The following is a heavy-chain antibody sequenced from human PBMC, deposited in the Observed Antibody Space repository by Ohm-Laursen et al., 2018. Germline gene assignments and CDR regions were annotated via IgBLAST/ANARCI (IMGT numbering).Heavy chain of an antibody. CDR3: AREGGSYCWFDP. Sequence: TLSLTCAVYGGSFSGYDWSWIRQPPGKGLEWIGEINHIGRTNYNPSLKSRVTISVDTSKNPISLAVGSVTAADTAVYYCAREGGSYCWFDPWGQGTLVTVSS. CDR2: INHIGRT. D-gene: IGHD1-26*01. V-gene: IGHV4-34*01. J-gene: IGHJ5*02. CDR1: GGSFSGYD.